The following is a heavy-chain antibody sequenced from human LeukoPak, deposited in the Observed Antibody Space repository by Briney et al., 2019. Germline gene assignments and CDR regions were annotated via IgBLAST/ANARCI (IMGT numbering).Heavy chain of an antibody. Sequence: GGSLRLSCAASGFTVSGSYVSWVRQAPGKGLEWVSAISGSGGSTYYADSVKGRFTISRDNSKNTLYLQMNSLRAEDTAVYYCATGYSSSWYSYYYYYGMDVWGQGTTVTVSS. J-gene: IGHJ6*02. CDR3: ATGYSSSWYSYYYYYGMDV. D-gene: IGHD6-13*01. CDR2: ISGSGGST. V-gene: IGHV3-23*01. CDR1: GFTVSGSY.